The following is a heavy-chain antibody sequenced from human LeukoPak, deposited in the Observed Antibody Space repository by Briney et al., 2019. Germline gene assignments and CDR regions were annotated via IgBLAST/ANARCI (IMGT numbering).Heavy chain of an antibody. Sequence: SGTLSLTCAVSGGSISSSNWWSWVRQPPGKGLEWIGEIYHSGSTNYNPSLKSRVTISVDKSKNQFSLKLSSVTAADTAVYYCARARLPAATHARYYYMDVWGKGTTVTVSS. CDR2: IYHSGST. CDR3: ARARLPAATHARYYYMDV. V-gene: IGHV4-4*02. J-gene: IGHJ6*03. CDR1: GGSISSSNW. D-gene: IGHD2-2*01.